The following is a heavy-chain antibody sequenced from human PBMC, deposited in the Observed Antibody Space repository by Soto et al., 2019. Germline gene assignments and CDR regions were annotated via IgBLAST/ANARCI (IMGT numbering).Heavy chain of an antibody. Sequence: ASVKVSCKASGYTFTSYAMHWVRQAPGQRLEWMGWINAGNGNTKYSQKFQGRVTITRDTSASTAYMELSSLRSEDTAVYYCARDFSGYDLSYGMDVWGQGTTVTSP. CDR3: ARDFSGYDLSYGMDV. J-gene: IGHJ6*02. D-gene: IGHD3-22*01. CDR1: GYTFTSYA. V-gene: IGHV1-3*01. CDR2: INAGNGNT.